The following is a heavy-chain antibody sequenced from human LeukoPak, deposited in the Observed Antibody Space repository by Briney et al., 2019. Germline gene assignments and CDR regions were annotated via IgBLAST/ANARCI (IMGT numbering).Heavy chain of an antibody. CDR2: VKQDGSEK. CDR3: ARVRGYDTRDLDY. D-gene: IGHD5-12*01. Sequence: GGSLRLSCAASGFSFSSHWMSWVRQAPGKGLEWVANVKQDGSEKYYVDSVKGRFTISRDNAKNSVYLQMNSLRAEDTAVYYCARVRGYDTRDLDYWGQGTLVTVSS. CDR1: GFSFSSHW. V-gene: IGHV3-7*01. J-gene: IGHJ4*02.